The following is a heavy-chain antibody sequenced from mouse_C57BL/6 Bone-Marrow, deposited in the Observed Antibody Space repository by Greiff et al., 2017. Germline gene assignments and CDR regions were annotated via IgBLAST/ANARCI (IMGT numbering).Heavy chain of an antibody. CDR1: GYTFTSYW. Sequence: QVQLKQPGAELVKPGASVKVSCKASGYTFTSYWMHWVKQRPGQGLEWIGRIHPSDSDTNYNQKFKGKATLTVDKSSSTAYMQLSSLTSEDSAVYYCAIHYGSWYFDVWGTGTTVTVSS. CDR3: AIHYGSWYFDV. V-gene: IGHV1-74*01. D-gene: IGHD1-1*01. J-gene: IGHJ1*03. CDR2: IHPSDSDT.